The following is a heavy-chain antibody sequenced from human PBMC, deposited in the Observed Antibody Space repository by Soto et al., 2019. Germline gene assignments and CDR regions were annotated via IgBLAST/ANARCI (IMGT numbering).Heavy chain of an antibody. CDR2: ISAYNGNT. J-gene: IGHJ6*02. D-gene: IGHD3-3*01. CDR3: ARDLREYDFWSGSPPTKYGMDV. CDR1: VYTFTSYG. Sequence: XSVKISSEASVYTFTSYGIRWVRQAPGQGLEWVGWISAYNGNTNYAQKLQGRVTMTTDTSTSTAYMELRSLRSDDTAVYYCARDLREYDFWSGSPPTKYGMDVWGQGTTVTVSS. V-gene: IGHV1-18*04.